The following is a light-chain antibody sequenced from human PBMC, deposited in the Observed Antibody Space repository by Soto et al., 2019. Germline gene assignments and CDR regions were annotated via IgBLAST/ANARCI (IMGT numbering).Light chain of an antibody. Sequence: QAVVTQSSSASASLGSSVKLTCTLSSGHSSYIIAWHQQQPGKAPRYLMKLEGSGSYNKGSGVPDRFSGSSSGADRYLTISNLQFEDEADYYCETWESNTQLFGTGTKLTVL. J-gene: IGLJ1*01. CDR1: SGHSSYI. V-gene: IGLV4-60*02. CDR2: LEGSGSY. CDR3: ETWESNTQL.